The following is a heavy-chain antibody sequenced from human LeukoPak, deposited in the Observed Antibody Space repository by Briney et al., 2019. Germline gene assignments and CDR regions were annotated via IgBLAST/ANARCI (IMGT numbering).Heavy chain of an antibody. CDR3: AKDLGLGMGAFDI. CDR1: GFTFSSYG. CDR2: ISYDGSNK. V-gene: IGHV3-30*18. D-gene: IGHD7-27*01. J-gene: IGHJ3*02. Sequence: GRSLRLSCAASGFTFSSYGMHWVRQAPGKGLEWVAVISYDGSNKYYADSVKGRFTISRDNSKNTLYLQMNSLRAEDTAVYYCAKDLGLGMGAFDIWGQGTMVPVSS.